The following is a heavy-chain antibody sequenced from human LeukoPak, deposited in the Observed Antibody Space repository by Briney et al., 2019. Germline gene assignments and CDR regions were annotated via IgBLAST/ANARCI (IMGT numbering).Heavy chain of an antibody. Sequence: GGSLRLSCTASGFTFSSYSLNWVRQAPGEGLEWVSSVSTGSNYIYYADSVKGRFTISRDNDKNSLYLQMNSLRVEDTAVYYCARDRGVVVPAAFTEIYYYYYMDVWGKGTTVTVSS. CDR1: GFTFSSYS. CDR2: VSTGSNYI. V-gene: IGHV3-21*01. CDR3: ARDRGVVVPAAFTEIYYYYYMDV. D-gene: IGHD2-2*01. J-gene: IGHJ6*03.